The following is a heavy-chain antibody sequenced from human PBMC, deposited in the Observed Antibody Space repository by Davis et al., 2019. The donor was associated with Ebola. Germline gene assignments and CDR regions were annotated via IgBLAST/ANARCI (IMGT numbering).Heavy chain of an antibody. CDR2: INPNSGGT. D-gene: IGHD3-3*01. J-gene: IGHJ6*02. CDR1: GYTFTGYY. V-gene: IGHV1-2*04. Sequence: ASVKVSCKASGYTFTGYYMHWVRQAPGQGLEWMGWINPNSGGTNYAQKFQGWVTMTRDTSISTAYMELSRLRSDDTAVYYCARNYDFWSRGDYYYGMDVWGQGTTVTVSS. CDR3: ARNYDFWSRGDYYYGMDV.